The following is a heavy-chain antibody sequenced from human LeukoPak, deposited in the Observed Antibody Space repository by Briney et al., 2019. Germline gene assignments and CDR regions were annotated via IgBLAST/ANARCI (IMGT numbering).Heavy chain of an antibody. CDR2: ISWNSGSI. D-gene: IGHD6-6*01. J-gene: IGHJ4*02. V-gene: IGHV3-9*01. Sequence: GGSLRLSCAASGLTFNDYAMHWVRQAPGKGLEWVSGISWNSGSIGYADSVKGRFTISRDNAKNSLYLQMNSLRAEDTALYYCAKDGSSSSVDYFDYWGQGTLVTVSS. CDR3: AKDGSSSSVDYFDY. CDR1: GLTFNDYA.